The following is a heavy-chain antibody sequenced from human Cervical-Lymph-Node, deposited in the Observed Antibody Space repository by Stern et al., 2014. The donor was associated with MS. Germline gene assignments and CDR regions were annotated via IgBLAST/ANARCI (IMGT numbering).Heavy chain of an antibody. D-gene: IGHD3-3*01. J-gene: IGHJ5*02. V-gene: IGHV1-18*01. CDR2: ISAPNGNT. CDR1: GYTFTTFG. Sequence: EQLEESGAEVKKPGASVKVSCKASGYTFTTFGINWVRQAPGQGLEWMGWISAPNGNTNYAQKFQGRVTMTTDTSTSTAYMELRSLRTDDTAVYYCARAQYDWWFDPWGQGTLVTVSS. CDR3: ARAQYDWWFDP.